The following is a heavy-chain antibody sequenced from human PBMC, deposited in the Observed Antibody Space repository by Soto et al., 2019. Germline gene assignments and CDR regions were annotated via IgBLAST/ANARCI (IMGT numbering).Heavy chain of an antibody. CDR3: SRFIMVGGWFDPNYYHGMDV. CDR2: ISGYNGNT. Sequence: QVQLVQSGAEVKKPGASVTVSCKTSGYTFSNYGINWVRQAPGQGLEWMGWISGYNGNTNYAQTVQGRVTMTTDTSTGTVYMELRSLKSDDTAIYYCSRFIMVGGWFDPNYYHGMDVGGQGTTVTVSS. V-gene: IGHV1-18*01. J-gene: IGHJ6*02. CDR1: GYTFSNYG. D-gene: IGHD6-19*01.